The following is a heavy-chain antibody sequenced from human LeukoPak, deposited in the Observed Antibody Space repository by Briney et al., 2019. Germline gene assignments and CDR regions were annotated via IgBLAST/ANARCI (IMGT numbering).Heavy chain of an antibody. D-gene: IGHD6-13*01. CDR3: VRALPQQLGGLLNVPFDY. CDR1: GYTFTSYG. Sequence: GASVKVSCKASGYTFTSYGISWVRQAPGQGLEWMGWISAYNGNTNYAQKLQGRVTMTTDTSTSTAYMELRSLRSDDTAVYYCVRALPQQLGGLLNVPFDYWGQGTLVTVSS. CDR2: ISAYNGNT. J-gene: IGHJ4*02. V-gene: IGHV1-18*01.